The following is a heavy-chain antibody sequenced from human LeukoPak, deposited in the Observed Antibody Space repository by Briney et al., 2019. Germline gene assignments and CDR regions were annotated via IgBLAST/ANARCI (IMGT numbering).Heavy chain of an antibody. CDR1: GFTFSSYT. J-gene: IGHJ4*02. V-gene: IGHV3-30-3*01. CDR2: ISYDGSNK. CDR3: AKDLSLYYDFWSGYQRGYFDY. D-gene: IGHD3-3*01. Sequence: GGSLRLSCAASGFTFSSYTMHWVRQAPGKGLEWVAVISYDGSNKYYADSVKGRFTISRDNSKSTLFLQMNSLRAEDTAVYYCAKDLSLYYDFWSGYQRGYFDYWGQGTLVTVSS.